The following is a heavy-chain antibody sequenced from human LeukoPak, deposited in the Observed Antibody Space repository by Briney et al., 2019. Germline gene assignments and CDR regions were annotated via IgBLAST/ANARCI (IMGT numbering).Heavy chain of an antibody. J-gene: IGHJ4*02. Sequence: GGPLRLSCAASGFTFSIAWMSWVRQAPGKGLEWLGQIKKKSDGATTAYAAPVKGRFTISRDDSKNTLFLQMNSLKTEDTALYYCTWSGLKIESWGQGTLVTVSS. V-gene: IGHV3-15*01. CDR1: GFTFSIAW. CDR3: TWSGLKIES. D-gene: IGHD3-3*01. CDR2: IKKKSDGATT.